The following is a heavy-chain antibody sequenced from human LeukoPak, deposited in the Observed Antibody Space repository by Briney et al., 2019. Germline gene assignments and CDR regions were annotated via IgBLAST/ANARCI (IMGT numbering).Heavy chain of an antibody. V-gene: IGHV3-23*01. Sequence: PGGSLRLSCAASGFTFSGYAMSWVRQAPGEGLEWLSTISGSGSSTCYADSVKGRFTISRDNSKNTLCLQMNSLRAEDTAIYYCAKRGPHCSGGSCHLEYWGQGTLVTVSS. D-gene: IGHD2-15*01. CDR1: GFTFSGYA. J-gene: IGHJ4*02. CDR3: AKRGPHCSGGSCHLEY. CDR2: ISGSGSST.